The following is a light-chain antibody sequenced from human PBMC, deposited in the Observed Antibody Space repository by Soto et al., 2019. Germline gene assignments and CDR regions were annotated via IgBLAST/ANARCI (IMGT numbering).Light chain of an antibody. CDR2: DVS. CDR3: SSYTSSSTVV. J-gene: IGLJ2*01. Sequence: QSALTQPASVSGSPGQSITISCTGTSSYVGGYTYVSWYQQHPGKAPKLMLYDVSNRPSGVSSRFSGSKSGNTASLTISRLQAEDEADYYCSSYTSSSTVVFGGGTKLTVL. CDR1: SSYVGGYTY. V-gene: IGLV2-14*01.